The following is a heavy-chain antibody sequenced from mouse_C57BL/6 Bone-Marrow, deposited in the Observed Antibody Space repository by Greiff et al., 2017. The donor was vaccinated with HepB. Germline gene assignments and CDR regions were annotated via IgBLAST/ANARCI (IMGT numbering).Heavy chain of an antibody. V-gene: IGHV5-12*01. Sequence: EVQVVESGGGLVQPGGSLKLSCAASGFTFSDYYMYWVRQTPEKRLEWVAYISNGGGSTYYPDTVKGRFTISRDNAKNTLYLQMSRLKAEDTAMYYCARRSYGSSYYFDYWGQGTTRTVSS. CDR3: ARRSYGSSYYFDY. D-gene: IGHD1-1*01. CDR2: ISNGGGST. J-gene: IGHJ2*01. CDR1: GFTFSDYY.